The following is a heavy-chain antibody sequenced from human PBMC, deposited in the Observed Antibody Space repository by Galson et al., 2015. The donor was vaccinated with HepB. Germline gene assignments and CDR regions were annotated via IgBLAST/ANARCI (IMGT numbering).Heavy chain of an antibody. Sequence: SVKVSCKASGYTFTNYGLSWVRQAPGQGLEWMGWISPYNGNTNFAQKFQGRVTMTTDTSTSTAYMELRSLRSDDTAIYYCAKDHFNWGLEKLRDYWGQGTLVTVSS. CDR2: ISPYNGNT. J-gene: IGHJ4*02. D-gene: IGHD7-27*01. CDR3: AKDHFNWGLEKLRDY. V-gene: IGHV1-18*01. CDR1: GYTFTNYG.